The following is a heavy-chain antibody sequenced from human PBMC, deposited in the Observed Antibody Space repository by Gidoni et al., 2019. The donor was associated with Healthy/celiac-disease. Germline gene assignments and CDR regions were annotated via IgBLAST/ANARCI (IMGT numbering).Heavy chain of an antibody. CDR3: ARDFGSSWGYYYYYMGV. Sequence: QVQLVQSGAAVKKPGASVKVSCKASGYTLTGYYMPWVRQAPGQGLEWMGWINPNSGGTNYAQKCQGRVTMTRDTSISTAYRQLSRLRSDDTAVYYCARDFGSSWGYYYYYMGVWGKGTTVTVSS. V-gene: IGHV1-2*02. J-gene: IGHJ6*03. D-gene: IGHD6-13*01. CDR2: INPNSGGT. CDR1: GYTLTGYY.